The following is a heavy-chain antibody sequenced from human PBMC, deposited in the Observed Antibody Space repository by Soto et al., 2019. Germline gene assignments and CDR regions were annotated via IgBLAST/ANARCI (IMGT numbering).Heavy chain of an antibody. V-gene: IGHV3-49*04. J-gene: IGHJ4*02. Sequence: GGSLRLSCTASGFTFGDYAMSWVRQAPGKGLEWVGFIRSKAYGGTTEYAASVKGRFTISRDDSKSIAYLQMNSLKTEDTAVYYCTSGSSGSHYWGQGTLVTVSS. CDR3: TSGSSGSHY. CDR1: GFTFGDYA. D-gene: IGHD3-22*01. CDR2: IRSKAYGGTT.